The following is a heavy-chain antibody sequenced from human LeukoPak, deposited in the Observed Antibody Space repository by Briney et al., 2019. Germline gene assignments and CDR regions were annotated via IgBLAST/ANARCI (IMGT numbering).Heavy chain of an antibody. D-gene: IGHD3-22*01. Sequence: PSETLSRTCTVSGGSISSSSYYWGWIRQPPGKGLEWIGSIYYSGSTYYNPSLKSRVTISVDTSKNQFSLKLSSVTAADTAVYYCARLIGNYYDSSGYSYGAWGQGTLVTVSS. J-gene: IGHJ4*02. CDR2: IYYSGST. CDR3: ARLIGNYYDSSGYSYGA. CDR1: GGSISSSSYY. V-gene: IGHV4-39*01.